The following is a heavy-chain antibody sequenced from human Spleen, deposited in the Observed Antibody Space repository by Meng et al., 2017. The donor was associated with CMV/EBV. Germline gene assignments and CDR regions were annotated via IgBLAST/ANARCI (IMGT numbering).Heavy chain of an antibody. J-gene: IGHJ6*02. V-gene: IGHV1-69*05. CDR1: GGTFSSYA. CDR2: IIPIFGTA. CDR3: ARVKRYCTGGSCSSTGYYGMDV. D-gene: IGHD2-15*01. Sequence: SVKVSCKASGGTFSSYAISWVRQAPGQGLEWMGGIIPIFGTANYAQKFQGRVTITTDESTSTAYMELSSLRSEDMAVYYCARVKRYCTGGSCSSTGYYGMDVWGQGTTVTVSS.